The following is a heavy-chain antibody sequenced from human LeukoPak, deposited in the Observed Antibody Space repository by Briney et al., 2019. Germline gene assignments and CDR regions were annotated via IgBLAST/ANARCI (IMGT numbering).Heavy chain of an antibody. CDR3: ARSGHIRLWDLPTPFDF. CDR2: INPSGGST. J-gene: IGHJ4*02. V-gene: IGHV1-46*01. Sequence: ASVKVSCKASGYTFTSYDINWVRQAPGQGLEWMGIINPSGGSTSYAQNFQGRLTLTRDTSASTVSMELSSLRSEDTAVYYCARSGHIRLWDLPTPFDFWGQGTLVTVSS. D-gene: IGHD1-26*01. CDR1: GYTFTSYD.